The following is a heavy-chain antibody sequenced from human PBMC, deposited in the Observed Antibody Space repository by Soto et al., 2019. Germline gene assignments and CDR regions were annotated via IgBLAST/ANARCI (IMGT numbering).Heavy chain of an antibody. Sequence: EMQLVESGGGLVHPGGSLRLSCAASGFTFRSYSMNCVRQAPGKGLEWVSYISISSRTIYYADSVKGRFTISRDDAKNSLYLQMNSLRDEDTSVYYCARDNGIAGSFDPWGQGTLVTVSS. CDR2: ISISSRTI. D-gene: IGHD6-13*01. J-gene: IGHJ5*02. CDR1: GFTFRSYS. CDR3: ARDNGIAGSFDP. V-gene: IGHV3-48*02.